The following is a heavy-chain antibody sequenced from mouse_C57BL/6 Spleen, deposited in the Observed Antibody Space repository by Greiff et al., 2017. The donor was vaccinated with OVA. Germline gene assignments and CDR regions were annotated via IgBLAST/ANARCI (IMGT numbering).Heavy chain of an antibody. J-gene: IGHJ1*03. D-gene: IGHD2-3*01. CDR1: GYTFTSYG. Sequence: QVQLQQSGAELARPGASVKLSCKASGYTFTSYGISWVKQRTGQGLEWIGEIYPRSGNTYYNEKFKGKATLTADKSSSTAYMELRSLTSEDSAVYFCATPCYEGFWYFDVWGTGTTVTVSS. CDR2: IYPRSGNT. V-gene: IGHV1-81*01. CDR3: ATPCYEGFWYFDV.